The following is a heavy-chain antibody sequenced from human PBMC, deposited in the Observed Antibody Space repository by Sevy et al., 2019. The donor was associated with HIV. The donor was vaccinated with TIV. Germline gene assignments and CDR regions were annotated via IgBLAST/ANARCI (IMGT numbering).Heavy chain of an antibody. CDR1: GGSVSSGSYY. V-gene: IGHV4-61*01. J-gene: IGHJ5*02. Sequence: SETLSLTCTVSGGSVSSGSYYWSWIRQPPGKGLEWIGYICYSGSTYYNPSLKSRVTISVDTSKNQFSLKLSSVTASDTAVYYCAGLLMERLLPDWFGPWGQGTLVTVSS. D-gene: IGHD2-15*01. CDR2: ICYSGST. CDR3: AGLLMERLLPDWFGP.